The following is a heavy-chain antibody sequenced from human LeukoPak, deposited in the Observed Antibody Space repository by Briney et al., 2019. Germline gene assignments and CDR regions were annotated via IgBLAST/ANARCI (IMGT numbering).Heavy chain of an antibody. J-gene: IGHJ3*02. V-gene: IGHV4-34*01. D-gene: IGHD6-19*01. CDR2: IHHSGST. Sequence: SETLSLTCAVYGGSFSNYFWNWIRQTPGGGLEWIGEIHHSGSTFYNSSLKSRVTISIDTSKTHFSLKLSSVTAADRAVYYCARGGAVNGFDIWGQGTRVTVSS. CDR3: ARGGAVNGFDI. CDR1: GGSFSNYF.